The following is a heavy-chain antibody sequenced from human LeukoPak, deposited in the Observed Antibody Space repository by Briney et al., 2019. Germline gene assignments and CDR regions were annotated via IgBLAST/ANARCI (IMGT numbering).Heavy chain of an antibody. J-gene: IGHJ4*02. CDR3: ARGTFYYYDSSGLDY. D-gene: IGHD3-22*01. Sequence: SETLSLTCTVSGYSISSGYYWGWIRQPPGKGLEWIGSIYYSGSTYYNPSLKSRVTISVDTSKNQFSLKLSSVTAADTAVYYCARGTFYYYDSSGLDYWGQGTLVTVSS. V-gene: IGHV4-38-2*02. CDR2: IYYSGST. CDR1: GYSISSGYY.